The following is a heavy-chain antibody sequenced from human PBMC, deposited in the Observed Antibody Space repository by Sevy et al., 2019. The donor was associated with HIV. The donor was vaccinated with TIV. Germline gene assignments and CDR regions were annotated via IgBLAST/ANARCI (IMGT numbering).Heavy chain of an antibody. D-gene: IGHD3-22*01. CDR2: ISGSGGST. CDR1: GFTFSSYV. Sequence: GGSLRLSCAASGFTFSSYVMSWVRQAPGKGLEWVSAISGSGGSTYYADSVKGRYTISRDNSKNTLYLQMDSLRAGDTAVYYCAKDYYDSSGYYYLASPTFDYWGQGILVTVSS. J-gene: IGHJ4*02. CDR3: AKDYYDSSGYYYLASPTFDY. V-gene: IGHV3-23*01.